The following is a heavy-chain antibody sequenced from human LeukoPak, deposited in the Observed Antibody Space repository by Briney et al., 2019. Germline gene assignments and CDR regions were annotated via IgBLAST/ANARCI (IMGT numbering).Heavy chain of an antibody. CDR2: INSRGTSK. CDR1: GFTFGSYE. D-gene: IGHD3-22*01. J-gene: IGHJ4*02. Sequence: PGGSLRLSCAASGFTFGSYEMNWVRQAPGKGLEWISYINSRGTSKNYADSVKGRFTISRDNAKNTLYLQMTGLRVEDTAVYYCARDSRGPDYWGQGALVTVSS. V-gene: IGHV3-48*03. CDR3: ARDSRGPDY.